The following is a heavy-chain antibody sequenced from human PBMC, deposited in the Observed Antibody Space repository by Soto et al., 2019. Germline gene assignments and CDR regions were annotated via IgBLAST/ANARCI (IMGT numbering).Heavy chain of an antibody. Sequence: EVQLLESGGGLVQTGGSLRLSCAASGFTFNNYAMSWVRQAPGKGLEWVSLISGSGATTAYADSVRGRFTISRDKSRNTVYLHMSSLRVEDTAVYYCAKGATPFGVVINWGQGTLVTVSS. V-gene: IGHV3-23*01. D-gene: IGHD3-3*01. CDR2: ISGSGATT. CDR1: GFTFNNYA. J-gene: IGHJ4*02. CDR3: AKGATPFGVVIN.